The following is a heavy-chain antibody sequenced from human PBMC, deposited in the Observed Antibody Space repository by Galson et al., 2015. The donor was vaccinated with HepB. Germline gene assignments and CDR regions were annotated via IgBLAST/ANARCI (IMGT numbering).Heavy chain of an antibody. CDR3: AREPYYYSGNYRVVYYFDY. D-gene: IGHD3-16*02. Sequence: TLSLTCTVSGDSITSNKNYWGWIRQPPGKGLEWIGSAYYNTGSKYYSPSLKSRVTISLDTSKNQFPLKLSSVNAADTAIYYCAREPYYYSGNYRVVYYFDYWGQGALVTVSS. V-gene: IGHV4-39*06. CDR2: AYYNTGSK. J-gene: IGHJ4*02. CDR1: GDSITSNKNY.